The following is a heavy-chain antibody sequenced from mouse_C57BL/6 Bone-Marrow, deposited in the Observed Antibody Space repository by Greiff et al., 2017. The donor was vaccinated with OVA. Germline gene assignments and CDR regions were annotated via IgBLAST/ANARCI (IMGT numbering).Heavy chain of an antibody. CDR3: ARLGSSYRGYAMDY. V-gene: IGHV1-26*01. CDR2: INPNNGGT. Sequence: DVQLQESGPELVKPGASVKISCKASGYTFTDYYMNWVKQSHGKSLEWIGDINPNNGGTSYNQKFKGKATLTVDKSSSTAYMELRSLTSEDSAVYYCARLGSSYRGYAMDYWGQGTSVTVSS. D-gene: IGHD1-1*01. J-gene: IGHJ4*01. CDR1: GYTFTDYY.